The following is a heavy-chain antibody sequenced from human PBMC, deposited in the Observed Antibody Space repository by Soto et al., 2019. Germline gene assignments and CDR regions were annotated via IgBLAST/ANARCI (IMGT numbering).Heavy chain of an antibody. CDR2: ISSSSSTI. Sequence: GGSLRLSCAASGFTFSSYSMNWVRQAPGKGLEWVSYISSSSSTIYYADSVKGRFTISRDNAKNSLYLQMNSLRAEDTAVYYCARGYFRLGGDHIYGYWGQGTLVTVSS. CDR3: ARGYFRLGGDHIYGY. J-gene: IGHJ4*02. CDR1: GFTFSSYS. D-gene: IGHD4-17*01. V-gene: IGHV3-48*01.